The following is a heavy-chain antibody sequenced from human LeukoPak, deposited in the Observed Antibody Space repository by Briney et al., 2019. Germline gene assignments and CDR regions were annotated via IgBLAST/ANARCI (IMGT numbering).Heavy chain of an antibody. CDR3: AIVYGDYSFDY. J-gene: IGHJ4*02. V-gene: IGHV3-23*01. CDR1: GFAFSSYA. CDR2: ISGSGGST. Sequence: GSLRLSCAASGFAFSSYAMSWVRQAPGKGLEWVSAISGSGGSTYYADSVKGRFTISRDNSKNTLYLQMNSLRAEDTAVYYCAIVYGDYSFDYWGQGTLVTVSS. D-gene: IGHD4-17*01.